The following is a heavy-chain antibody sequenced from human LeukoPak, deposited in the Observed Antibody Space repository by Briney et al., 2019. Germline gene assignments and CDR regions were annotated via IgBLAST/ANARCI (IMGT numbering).Heavy chain of an antibody. CDR3: ARGSLGAFDI. Sequence: PSETLSLTCAVYGGSFSGYYWSWIRQPPGKGLEWIGEINHSGSTNYNPSLKSRVTISVDTSKSQFSLKLSSVTAADTAVYYCARGSLGAFDIWGQGTMVTVSS. CDR1: GGSFSGYY. J-gene: IGHJ3*02. D-gene: IGHD7-27*01. CDR2: INHSGST. V-gene: IGHV4-34*01.